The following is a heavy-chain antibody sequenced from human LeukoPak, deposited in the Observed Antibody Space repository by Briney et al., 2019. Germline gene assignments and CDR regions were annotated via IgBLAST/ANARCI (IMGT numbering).Heavy chain of an antibody. CDR3: TRGQYGNSGAAGV. V-gene: IGHV3-49*04. CDR2: IRSKAYGGTT. J-gene: IGHJ4*02. D-gene: IGHD6-13*01. Sequence: GGSLRLSCAASGFTFSSHWMTWVRQAPGKGLEWVGLIRSKAYGGTTDYAASVKGRFTISRNDSKSIAYLQLNSLKTEDTAVYYCTRGQYGNSGAAGVWGQGTLVTVSS. CDR1: GFTFSSHW.